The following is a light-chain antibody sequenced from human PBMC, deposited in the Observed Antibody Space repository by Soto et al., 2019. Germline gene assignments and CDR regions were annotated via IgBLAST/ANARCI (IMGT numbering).Light chain of an antibody. V-gene: IGLV1-44*01. CDR2: SNN. CDR3: AAWDDSLNAYV. CDR1: SSNIGRNT. Sequence: QAVVTQPPSASGTPGQRVTISCSGSSSNIGRNTVNWYQQLPGTAPKLLIYSNNERPSGVPDRFSGSKSGTSASLAISGLQSEDEADFYCAAWDDSLNAYVIGTGTKLTVL. J-gene: IGLJ1*01.